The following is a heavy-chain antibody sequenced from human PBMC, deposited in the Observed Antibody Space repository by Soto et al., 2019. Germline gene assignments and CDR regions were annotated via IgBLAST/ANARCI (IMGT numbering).Heavy chain of an antibody. CDR1: GGSVNSYY. Sequence: QVQLQESGPGLVRPSETLSLTCTVSGGSVNSYYWSWIRQTPGKGPEWIGYISYSGSTNSNPSLKSRASMSVDMSKNQFSLRLSSLTAADTAVYYCARVFPSYCGGDCAYFDSWGQGILVTVSS. V-gene: IGHV4-59*02. J-gene: IGHJ4*02. D-gene: IGHD2-21*02. CDR3: ARVFPSYCGGDCAYFDS. CDR2: ISYSGST.